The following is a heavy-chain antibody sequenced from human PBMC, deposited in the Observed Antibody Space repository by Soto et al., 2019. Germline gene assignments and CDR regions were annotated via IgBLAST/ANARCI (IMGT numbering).Heavy chain of an antibody. CDR3: ARDFGVAATLAY. V-gene: IGHV4-34*01. J-gene: IGHJ4*02. CDR1: GGSFSGYY. Sequence: QVQLQQWGAGLLKPSETLSLTCAVYGGSFSGYYWSWIRQPPGKGLEWIGEINHSGSTNYNPSLKSRGTRSVDTSKNQFCLKLSSATAADTAVYYCARDFGVAATLAYWGQGTLVTVSS. CDR2: INHSGST. D-gene: IGHD2-15*01.